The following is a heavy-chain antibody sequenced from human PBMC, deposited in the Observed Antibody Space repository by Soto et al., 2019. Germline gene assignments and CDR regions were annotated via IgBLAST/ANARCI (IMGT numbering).Heavy chain of an antibody. CDR1: GGSITSGDYY. Sequence: QVQLQESGPGLVKASQSLSLTCTVSGGSITSGDYYWSWIRQPPGKGLEWIGYSHYTGGTYYNPSLKSRFTISVDTSKNQFSLKLNSVTAADTAMYYCATCGGDCFFDSWGQGTPVTVSS. CDR2: SHYTGGT. D-gene: IGHD2-21*02. V-gene: IGHV4-30-4*01. J-gene: IGHJ4*02. CDR3: ATCGGDCFFDS.